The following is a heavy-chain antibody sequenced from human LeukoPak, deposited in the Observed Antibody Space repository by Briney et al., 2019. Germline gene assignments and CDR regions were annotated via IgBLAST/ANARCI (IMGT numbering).Heavy chain of an antibody. Sequence: GASVKVSCKASGYTFTSYYMHWVRQAPGQGLEWMGGIIPIFGTANYAQKFQGRVTITADESTSTAYMELSSLRSEDTAVYYCARDSEGRGELLPHAFDIWGQGTMVTVSS. D-gene: IGHD1-26*01. J-gene: IGHJ3*02. CDR2: IIPIFGTA. V-gene: IGHV1-69*13. CDR3: ARDSEGRGELLPHAFDI. CDR1: GYTFTSYY.